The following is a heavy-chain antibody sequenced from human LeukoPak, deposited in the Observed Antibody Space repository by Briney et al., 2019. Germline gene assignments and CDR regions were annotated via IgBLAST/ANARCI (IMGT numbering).Heavy chain of an antibody. Sequence: SGGSLRLSCAASGFTFSTYGMHWVRQAPGKGLEWVAVISFDANNKFYAVSVKGRFTISRDNSKNTLYLQMNSLRPEDTAVYYCAKGGGTGYSSSWYSNWGQGTLVTVSS. CDR1: GFTFSTYG. CDR3: AKGGGTGYSSSWYSN. J-gene: IGHJ4*02. D-gene: IGHD6-13*01. V-gene: IGHV3-30*18. CDR2: ISFDANNK.